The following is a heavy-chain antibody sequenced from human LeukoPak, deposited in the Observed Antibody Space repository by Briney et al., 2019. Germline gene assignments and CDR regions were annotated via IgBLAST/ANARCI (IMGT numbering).Heavy chain of an antibody. V-gene: IGHV4-31*03. J-gene: IGHJ4*02. Sequence: SETLSLTCSVSGGSVSSPIFYWNWNRQHPGKGLEWIGYIYYTGDTIYNPSLKSRVTMSLDTSDNQFSLKMSSVTTADTAMYYCGKVGGNSNCWGQGTLVTVSS. CDR2: IYYTGDT. D-gene: IGHD4-23*01. CDR3: GKVGGNSNC. CDR1: GGSVSSPIFY.